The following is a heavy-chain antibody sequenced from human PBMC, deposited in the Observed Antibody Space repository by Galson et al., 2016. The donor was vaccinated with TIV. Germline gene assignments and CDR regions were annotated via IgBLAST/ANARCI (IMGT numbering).Heavy chain of an antibody. J-gene: IGHJ4*02. Sequence: SLRLSCAASGFTVSSNYMSWVRQVPGEGLEWVSVIYKSGSIYYADFVEGRFTISRDNSKNPLHLQMNSLRTDDTAMYYCARDPEAEATTPYFFDSWGRGTLVTVSS. CDR3: ARDPEAEATTPYFFDS. D-gene: IGHD1-14*01. CDR2: IYKSGSI. V-gene: IGHV3-66*02. CDR1: GFTVSSNY.